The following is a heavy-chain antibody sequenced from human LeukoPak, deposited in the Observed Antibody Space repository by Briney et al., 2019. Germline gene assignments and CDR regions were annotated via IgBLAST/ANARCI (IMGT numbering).Heavy chain of an antibody. CDR3: ATDIVVVPAAIGGAGY. CDR2: ISSSGSTI. D-gene: IGHD2-2*01. V-gene: IGHV3-11*01. J-gene: IGHJ4*02. CDR1: GFTFSVYA. Sequence: GGSLRLSCAASGFTFSVYAMSWVRQAPGKGLEWVSYISSSGSTIYYADSVKGRFTISRDNAKNSLYLQMNSLRAEDTAVYYCATDIVVVPAAIGGAGYWGQGTLVTVSS.